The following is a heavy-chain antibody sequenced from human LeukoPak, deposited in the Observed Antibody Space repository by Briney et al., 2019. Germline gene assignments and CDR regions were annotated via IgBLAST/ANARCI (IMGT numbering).Heavy chain of an antibody. D-gene: IGHD6-19*01. J-gene: IGHJ4*02. CDR2: IYTSGST. Sequence: PSQTLSLTCTVSGGSISSGSYYWNWIRQPAGKGLEWIGRIYTSGSTDYNPSLKSRVTLSVDTSKNQFSLKLTSVTAADTAVYYCAREVSSGWCPTPDYWGQGTLVTVSS. CDR1: GGSISSGSYY. V-gene: IGHV4-61*02. CDR3: AREVSSGWCPTPDY.